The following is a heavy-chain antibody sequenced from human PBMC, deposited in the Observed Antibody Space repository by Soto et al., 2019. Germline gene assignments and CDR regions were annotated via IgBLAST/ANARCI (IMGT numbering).Heavy chain of an antibody. V-gene: IGHV3-74*01. D-gene: IGHD1-20*01. Sequence: APGKGLVWVSRINSDGSSTSYADSVKGRFTISRDNAKNTLYLQMNSLRAEDTAVYYCARRVTGTRLSVIRWGRGTLVTVS. CDR3: ARRVTGTRLSVIR. J-gene: IGHJ4*02. CDR2: INSDGSST.